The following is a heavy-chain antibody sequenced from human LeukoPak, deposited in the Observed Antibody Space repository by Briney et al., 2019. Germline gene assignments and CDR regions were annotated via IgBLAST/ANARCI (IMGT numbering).Heavy chain of an antibody. V-gene: IGHV1-46*01. J-gene: IGHJ4*02. CDR2: INPSGGST. CDR1: GYTFTSYD. Sequence: ASVKVSCKASGYTFTSYDMHWVRQAPGQGLEWMGIINPSGGSTSYAQKFQGRVTMTRDTSTSTVYMELSSLRSEDTAVYYCARDYDYVWGSYRYEGYWGQGTLVTVSS. D-gene: IGHD3-16*02. CDR3: ARDYDYVWGSYRYEGY.